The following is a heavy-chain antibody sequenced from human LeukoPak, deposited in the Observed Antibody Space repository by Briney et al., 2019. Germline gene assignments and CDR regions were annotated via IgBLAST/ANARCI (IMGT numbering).Heavy chain of an antibody. J-gene: IGHJ4*02. V-gene: IGHV4-4*07. CDR2: IYTSGST. D-gene: IGHD6-13*01. CDR1: GGSISSYY. CDR3: ARMITAGQNYFDY. Sequence: SETLSLTCTVSGGSISSYYWSWIRQPAGKGLEWIGRIYTSGSTNHNPSLKSRVTMSVDTSKNQFSLKLRSVTAADTTVYYCARMITAGQNYFDYWGQGTLVTVSS.